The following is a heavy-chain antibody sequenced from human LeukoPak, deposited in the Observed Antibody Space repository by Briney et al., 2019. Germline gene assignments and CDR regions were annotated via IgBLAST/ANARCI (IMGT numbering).Heavy chain of an antibody. CDR2: ISSSSSTI. Sequence: GGSLRLSCAASGFTFSIYSMNWVRQAPGKGLEWVSYISSSSSTIHYVDSVKGRFTISRDDAKNSLYLQMNNLRAEDTAVYYCARDLYPGYWGRRTLVTVSS. CDR1: GFTFSIYS. V-gene: IGHV3-48*01. J-gene: IGHJ4*02. CDR3: ARDLYPGY. D-gene: IGHD3-16*01.